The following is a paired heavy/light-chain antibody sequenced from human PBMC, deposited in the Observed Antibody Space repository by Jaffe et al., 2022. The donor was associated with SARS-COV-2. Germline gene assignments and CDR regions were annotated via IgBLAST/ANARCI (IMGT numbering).Light chain of an antibody. CDR1: SRDVGAYNY. J-gene: IGLJ1*01. CDR3: STYAGAYTFL. V-gene: IGLV2-11*01. Sequence: QSALNQPRSVSGSLGQSVTISCTGTSRDVGAYNYVSWYRQDPGKAPKLIIFDVSKRPSGVPDRFSGSKSGNTASLTISGLQAEDEADYHCSTYAGAYTFLFGSGTNLIVL. CDR2: DVS.
Heavy chain of an antibody. CDR1: GFTFSTYW. CDR2: IKQDGTDQ. D-gene: IGHD4-17*01. V-gene: IGHV3-7*01. Sequence: DVQLVESGGGLVQPGGSLRLSCAASGFTFSTYWMSWVRQAPGKGLEWVANIKQDGTDQNYVDSVRGRFTISRDGARKSVYLQMKSLRVEDTAVYYCARGLSDYGDIFHDSWGQGTLVTVSS. CDR3: ARGLSDYGDIFHDS. J-gene: IGHJ4*02.